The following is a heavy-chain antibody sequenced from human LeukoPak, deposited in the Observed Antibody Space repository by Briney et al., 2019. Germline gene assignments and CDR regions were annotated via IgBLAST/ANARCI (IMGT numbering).Heavy chain of an antibody. V-gene: IGHV1-18*01. Sequence: SVKVSCKASGYTFTSYGVSWVLQAPGQALKRIGWISAYNGNTNYAQKLQGRVTMTTDTSTSTAYMELRSLRSDDTAVYYWGSSGWSHYYYGMDVWGQGTTVTVSS. CDR1: GYTFTSYG. D-gene: IGHD6-19*01. J-gene: IGHJ6*02. CDR3: GSSGWSHYYYGMDV. CDR2: ISAYNGNT.